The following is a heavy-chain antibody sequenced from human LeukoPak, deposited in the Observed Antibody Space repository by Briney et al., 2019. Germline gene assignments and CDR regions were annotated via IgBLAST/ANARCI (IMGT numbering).Heavy chain of an antibody. V-gene: IGHV1-69*04. J-gene: IGHJ4*02. D-gene: IGHD5-12*01. CDR1: GGTFSSYA. CDR2: IIPILGIA. CDR3: ARGDSGYDYFDY. Sequence: GASVKVSCKASGGTFSSYAISWGRKAPGQGLEWMGRIIPILGIANYAQKFQGRVTITADKSTSTAYMELSSLRSEDTAVYYCARGDSGYDYFDYWGQGTLVTVSS.